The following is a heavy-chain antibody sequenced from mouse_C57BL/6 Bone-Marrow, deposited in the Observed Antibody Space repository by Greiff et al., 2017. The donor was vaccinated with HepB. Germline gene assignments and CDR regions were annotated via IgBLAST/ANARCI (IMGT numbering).Heavy chain of an antibody. D-gene: IGHD2-5*01. CDR2: IYPRDGST. Sequence: VQLQQSDAELVKPGASVKISCKVSGYTFTDHTIHWMKQRPEQGLEWIGYIYPRDGSTKYNEKFKGKATLTADKSSSTAYMQLNSLTSEDSAVYFCAYAYYSNSYAMDYWGQGTSVTVSS. CDR1: GYTFTDHT. J-gene: IGHJ4*01. V-gene: IGHV1-78*01. CDR3: AYAYYSNSYAMDY.